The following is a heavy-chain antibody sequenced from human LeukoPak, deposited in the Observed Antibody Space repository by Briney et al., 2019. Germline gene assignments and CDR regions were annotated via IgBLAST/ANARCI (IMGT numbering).Heavy chain of an antibody. CDR1: GYTFTSYY. J-gene: IGHJ5*02. CDR3: ARGGIAAAGKDWFDP. V-gene: IGHV1-46*01. CDR2: INPSGGST. D-gene: IGHD6-13*01. Sequence: ASVKVSCKASGYTFTSYYMHWVRQAPGQGLEWMGIINPSGGSTSYAQKFQGRVTMTRDMSTSTVYTELSSLRSEDTAVYYCARGGIAAAGKDWFDPWGQGTLVTVSS.